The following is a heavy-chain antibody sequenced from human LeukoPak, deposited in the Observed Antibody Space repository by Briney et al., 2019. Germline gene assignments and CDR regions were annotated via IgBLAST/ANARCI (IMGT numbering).Heavy chain of an antibody. J-gene: IGHJ3*02. Sequence: GGSLRLSCAASGFTFSNAWMIWVRQAPGKGLEWVGRIKSKTDGGTTDYAAPVKGRFTILRDDSKNTQYLQMNSLKTEDTAVYYCTTDDRYSGSLAAFDIWGQGTMVTVSS. D-gene: IGHD1-26*01. CDR3: TTDDRYSGSLAAFDI. CDR2: IKSKTDGGTT. V-gene: IGHV3-15*01. CDR1: GFTFSNAW.